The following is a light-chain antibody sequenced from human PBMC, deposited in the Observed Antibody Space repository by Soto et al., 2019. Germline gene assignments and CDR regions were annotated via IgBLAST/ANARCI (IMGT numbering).Light chain of an antibody. Sequence: DIQMTQSPSTLSASVGDRVTITCRASQNINNWLAWYQQKPGKAPKLLIYKASSLESGVPSRFSGSGSGTEFTLTISSLQPDDFATYYCQQYNSYSPLTFGGGTKVEIK. J-gene: IGKJ4*01. CDR2: KAS. CDR1: QNINNW. V-gene: IGKV1-5*03. CDR3: QQYNSYSPLT.